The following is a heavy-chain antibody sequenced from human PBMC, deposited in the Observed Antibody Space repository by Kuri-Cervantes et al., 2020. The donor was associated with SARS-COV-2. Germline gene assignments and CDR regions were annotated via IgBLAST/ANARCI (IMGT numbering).Heavy chain of an antibody. CDR2: ISSSGSTI. CDR1: GFTFSSYA. D-gene: IGHD3-10*01. Sequence: GESLKISCAASGFTFSSYAMSWVRQAPGRGLEWVSYISSSGSTIFYADSVKGRFTISRDNAKNSLYLQMNSLRAEDTALYYCARESLVRGVITVYYYYGMDVWGQGTTVTVSS. J-gene: IGHJ6*02. CDR3: ARESLVRGVITVYYYYGMDV. V-gene: IGHV3-48*04.